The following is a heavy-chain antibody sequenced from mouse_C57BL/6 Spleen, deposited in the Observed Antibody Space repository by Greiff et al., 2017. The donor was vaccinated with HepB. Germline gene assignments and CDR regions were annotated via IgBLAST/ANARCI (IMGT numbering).Heavy chain of an antibody. V-gene: IGHV1-69*01. J-gene: IGHJ3*01. D-gene: IGHD5-1-1*01. CDR1: GYTFTSYW. Sequence: QVQLQQPGAELVMPGASVKLSCKASGYTFTSYWMHWVKQRPGQGLEWIGEIDPSDSYTNYNQKFKGKSTLTVDKSSSTAYMQLSSLTSEDSAVYYCARKGDTRGFAYWGQGTLVTVSA. CDR3: ARKGDTRGFAY. CDR2: IDPSDSYT.